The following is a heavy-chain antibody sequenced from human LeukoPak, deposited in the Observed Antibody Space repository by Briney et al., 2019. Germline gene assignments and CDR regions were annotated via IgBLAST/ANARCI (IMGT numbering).Heavy chain of an antibody. V-gene: IGHV3-23*01. CDR2: ISGSGGGT. J-gene: IGHJ4*02. Sequence: GGSLRLSCPASGFSFSSYAMSWVRQAPGKGLEWVSAISGSGGGTYYADSVKGRFTISRDNSKNTVYLQMNSLRADDTAVYYCAKESGDSSGYYSDYGGQGMLVTVSP. CDR3: AKESGDSSGYYSDY. CDR1: GFSFSSYA. D-gene: IGHD3-22*01.